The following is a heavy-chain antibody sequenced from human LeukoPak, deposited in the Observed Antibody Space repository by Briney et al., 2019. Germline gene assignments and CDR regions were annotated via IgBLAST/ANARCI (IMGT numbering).Heavy chain of an antibody. CDR2: FFYSGST. V-gene: IGHV4-39*02. CDR1: GGSISSNSYY. Sequence: SETLSLTCTVSGGSISSNSYYWGWIRQPPGKGLDWIGTFFYSGSTYYNPSLKSRVTISVDTSKNQFSLQLNSVTPEDTAMYYCARDQGTGSGWFDYWGQGTLVTVSS. D-gene: IGHD6-19*01. J-gene: IGHJ4*02. CDR3: ARDQGTGSGWFDY.